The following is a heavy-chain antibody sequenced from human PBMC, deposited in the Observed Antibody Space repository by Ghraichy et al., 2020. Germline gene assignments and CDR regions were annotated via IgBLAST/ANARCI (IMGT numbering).Heavy chain of an antibody. CDR3: ARDLEPILGAFDI. CDR2: ISSSSSYI. Sequence: GGSLRLSCAASGFTFSSYSMNWVRQAPGKGLEWVSSISSSSSYIYYADSVKGRFTISRDNAKNSLYLQMNSLRAEDTAVYYCARDLEPILGAFDIWGQGTMVTVSS. CDR1: GFTFSSYS. V-gene: IGHV3-21*01. D-gene: IGHD3-3*02. J-gene: IGHJ3*02.